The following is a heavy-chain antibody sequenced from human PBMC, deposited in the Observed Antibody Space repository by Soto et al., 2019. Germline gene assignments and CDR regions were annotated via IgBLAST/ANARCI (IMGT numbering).Heavy chain of an antibody. Sequence: QVQLVQSGAEVKKPGSSVKVSCKASGGTFSSYTISWVRQAPGQGLEWMGRIIPILGIANYAQKFQGRVTITADKSASTAYMELSSVRSEDTAVYYCAAGYYDSSGYIYFDHWGQGTLVTVSS. CDR2: IIPILGIA. CDR3: AAGYYDSSGYIYFDH. CDR1: GGTFSSYT. J-gene: IGHJ4*02. V-gene: IGHV1-69*02. D-gene: IGHD3-22*01.